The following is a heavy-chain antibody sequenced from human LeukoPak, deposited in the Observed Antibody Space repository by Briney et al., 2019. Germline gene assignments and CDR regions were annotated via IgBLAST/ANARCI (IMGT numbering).Heavy chain of an antibody. J-gene: IGHJ6*02. Sequence: GGSLRLSCAASGFTFSSYAMHWVRQAPGKGLEWVAVISYDGSNKYYADSVKGRFTISRDNSKNTLYLQMNSLRAEDTAVYYCATVPAAGALYYGMDVWGQGTTVTVSS. CDR1: GFTFSSYA. V-gene: IGHV3-30-3*01. CDR2: ISYDGSNK. CDR3: ATVPAAGALYYGMDV. D-gene: IGHD2-2*01.